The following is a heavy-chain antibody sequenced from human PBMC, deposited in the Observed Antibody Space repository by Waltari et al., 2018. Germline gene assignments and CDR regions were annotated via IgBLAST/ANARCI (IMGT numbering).Heavy chain of an antibody. V-gene: IGHV1-8*01. J-gene: IGHJ3*02. CDR3: AGMYYYDSSGYYYDAFDI. CDR1: GYNFHSDD. Sequence: QVQLVQSGAEVKKPGDSVKVSCKASGYNFHSDDSNGVRQDTGKGLELMGWMNPNSGNTGYAQKFQGRVTMTRNTSISTAYMELSSLRSEDTAVYYCAGMYYYDSSGYYYDAFDIWGQGTMVTVSS. CDR2: MNPNSGNT. D-gene: IGHD3-22*01.